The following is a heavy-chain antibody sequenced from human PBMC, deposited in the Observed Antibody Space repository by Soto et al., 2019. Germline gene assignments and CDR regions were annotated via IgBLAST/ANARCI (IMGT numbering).Heavy chain of an antibody. J-gene: IGHJ6*02. D-gene: IGHD2-21*02. CDR3: ARDDATYCGGDCYRYFYYGMDV. CDR2: IIPMFPTA. CDR1: GGTFSNHA. V-gene: IGHV1-69*01. Sequence: VKVSCKASGGTFSNHAISWVRQAPGQGLEWVGGIIPMFPTADYAQRFQGRVTITADDSTTAVYMELSGLRSEDTAMYYCARDDATYCGGDCYRYFYYGMDVWGQGTTVTVSS.